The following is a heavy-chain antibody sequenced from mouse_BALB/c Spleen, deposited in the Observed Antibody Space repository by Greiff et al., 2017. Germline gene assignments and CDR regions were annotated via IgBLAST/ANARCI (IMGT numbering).Heavy chain of an antibody. Sequence: EVHLVESGGGLVQPGGSLRLSCATSGFTFTDYYMSWVRQPPGKALEWLGFIRNKANGYTTEYSASVKGRFTISRDNSQSILYLQMNTLRAEDSATYYCARDRTATAWFAYWGQGTLVTVSA. D-gene: IGHD1-2*01. CDR3: ARDRTATAWFAY. CDR1: GFTFTDYY. J-gene: IGHJ3*01. V-gene: IGHV7-3*02. CDR2: IRNKANGYTT.